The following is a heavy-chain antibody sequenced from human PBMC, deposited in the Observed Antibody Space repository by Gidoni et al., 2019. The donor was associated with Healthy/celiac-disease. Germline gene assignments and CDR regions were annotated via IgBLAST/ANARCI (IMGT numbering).Heavy chain of an antibody. Sequence: EVQRLESGGGWVQPGGSLRLACEASGFTFSSYARSWVRQAPGKGLGLFSAISGSGGSTYYADSVKGRFTISRDNSKNTLYLQMNSLRAEDTAVYYCAKGLGDIVPMDVWGQGTTVTVSS. D-gene: IGHD2-15*01. J-gene: IGHJ6*02. V-gene: IGHV3-23*01. CDR2: ISGSGGST. CDR1: GFTFSSYA. CDR3: AKGLGDIVPMDV.